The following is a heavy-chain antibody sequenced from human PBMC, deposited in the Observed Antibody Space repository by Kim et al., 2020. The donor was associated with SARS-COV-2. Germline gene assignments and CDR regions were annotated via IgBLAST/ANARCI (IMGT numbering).Heavy chain of an antibody. CDR3: ARFYDSSTSSKYFYYYGLDV. CDR1: GYRFTSYG. J-gene: IGHJ6*02. V-gene: IGHV1-18*04. CDR2: ISTYTGQA. D-gene: IGHD3-22*01. Sequence: ASVKVSCKASGYRFTSYGISWLRQAPGQGPEWVGWISTYTGQANYAPTLHDRITMTSDTPTKTAYMELRSLRSDDTAVYYCARFYDSSTSSKYFYYYGLDVWGQGTTVIVSS.